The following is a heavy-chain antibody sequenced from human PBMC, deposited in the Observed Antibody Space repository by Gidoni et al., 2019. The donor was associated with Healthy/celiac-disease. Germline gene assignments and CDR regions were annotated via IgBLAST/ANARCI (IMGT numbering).Heavy chain of an antibody. CDR3: ARARSGSGSYYNDGWFDP. CDR2: IYHSGST. Sequence: QVQLQESGPGLVKPSGTLSLTCAVSGGSISSSTWWGWVRQPPGKGLGWIGEIYHSGSTNYNPSLKSRVTISVDKSKNQFSLKLSSVTAADTAVYYCARARSGSGSYYNDGWFDPWGQGTLVTVSS. V-gene: IGHV4-4*02. D-gene: IGHD3-10*01. J-gene: IGHJ5*02. CDR1: GGSISSSTW.